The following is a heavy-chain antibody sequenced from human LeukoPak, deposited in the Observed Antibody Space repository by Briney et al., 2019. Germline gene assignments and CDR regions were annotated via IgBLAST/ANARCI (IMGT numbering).Heavy chain of an antibody. D-gene: IGHD5-12*01. J-gene: IGHJ4*02. V-gene: IGHV3-23*01. Sequence: SGGSLRLSCAASGFTSTNYAMNWVRQAPGKGLEWVSVLIGSSGSTDYADSVKGRFTISRDNSKNTVFLQMTSLRAEDTAIYYCAKGAYDYIEMGYFDSWGQGTLVTVSS. CDR1: GFTSTNYA. CDR3: AKGAYDYIEMGYFDS. CDR2: LIGSSGST.